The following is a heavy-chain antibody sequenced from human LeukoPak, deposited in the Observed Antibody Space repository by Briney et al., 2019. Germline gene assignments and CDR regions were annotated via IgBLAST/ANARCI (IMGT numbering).Heavy chain of an antibody. D-gene: IGHD2-15*01. CDR1: GGSISSYY. CDR2: IYYSGST. Sequence: SETLSLTCTVSGGSISSYYWSWIRQPPGKGLEWIGYIYYSGSTNYNPSLKSRVTISVDTSKNQFSLKLSFVTAADTAVYYCAREAVGRMDVWGKGTTVTISS. J-gene: IGHJ6*04. V-gene: IGHV4-59*01. CDR3: AREAVGRMDV.